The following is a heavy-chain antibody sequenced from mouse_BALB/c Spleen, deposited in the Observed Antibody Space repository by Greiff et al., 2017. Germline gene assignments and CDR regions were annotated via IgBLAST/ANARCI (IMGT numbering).Heavy chain of an antibody. CDR2: IYPGDGDT. V-gene: IGHV1-80*01. J-gene: IGHJ2*01. D-gene: IGHD1-1*01. CDR3: ARRRGTTVVASFDY. CDR1: GYAFSSYW. Sequence: QVHVKQSGAELVRPGSSVKISCKASGYAFSSYWMNWVKQRPGQGLEWIGQIYPGDGDTNYNGKFKGKATLTADKSSSTAYMQLSSLTSEDSAVYFCARRRGTTVVASFDYWGQGTTLTVSS.